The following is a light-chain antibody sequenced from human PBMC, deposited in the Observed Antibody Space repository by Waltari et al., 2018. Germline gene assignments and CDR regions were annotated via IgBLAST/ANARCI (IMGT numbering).Light chain of an antibody. V-gene: IGLV1-51*01. CDR2: DTY. J-gene: IGLJ1*01. CDR3: GAWDPSLTAFV. Sequence: PSVSATPGQKVTISCSGSSSNIGNEYVYWYQKLPGTAPKLLVYDTYQRPSGIPDRFSGSKSGTSATLGITGLQTGDEAHYYCGAWDPSLTAFVFGTGTEVTVL. CDR1: SSNIGNEY.